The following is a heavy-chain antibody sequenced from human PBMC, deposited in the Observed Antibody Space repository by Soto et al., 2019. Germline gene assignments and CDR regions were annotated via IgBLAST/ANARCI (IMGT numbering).Heavy chain of an antibody. CDR2: IYYSGST. Sequence: SETLSLTCTFSGVSISSSSYYWGWIRQPPWKGLEWIGSIYYSGSTYYNPSLKSRVTISVDTSKNQFSLKLSSVTAADTAVYYCASFPVTLPHDGYYPMNDAFDIWGEGTPVSVSS. CDR1: GVSISSSSYY. D-gene: IGHD3-22*01. CDR3: ASFPVTLPHDGYYPMNDAFDI. J-gene: IGHJ3*02. V-gene: IGHV4-39*01.